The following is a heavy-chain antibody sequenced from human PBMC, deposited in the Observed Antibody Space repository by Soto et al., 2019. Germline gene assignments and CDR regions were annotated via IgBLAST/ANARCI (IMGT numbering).Heavy chain of an antibody. CDR2: IHYSGTT. V-gene: IGHV4-59*01. J-gene: IGHJ4*02. Sequence: KPSETLSLTCTVSGGSMRNYFWTWIRQPPGKGLKWIGYIHYSGTTSFFPSYNPSLRSRVTISEDTSKNQFSLKLLSVTTADTAVYFCAAGEASSRNLAPYYLDFWGQGTLVTSPQ. D-gene: IGHD6-13*01. CDR1: GGSMRNYF. CDR3: AAGEASSRNLAPYYLDF.